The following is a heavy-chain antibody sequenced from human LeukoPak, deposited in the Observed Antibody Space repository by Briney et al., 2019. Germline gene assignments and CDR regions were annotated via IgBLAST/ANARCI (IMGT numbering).Heavy chain of an antibody. J-gene: IGHJ4*02. CDR2: ISGTGGST. CDR3: AKDLFIAVAGPDY. Sequence: GGSLRLSCAASGFTFSTYAVNWVRQAPGKGLEWVSTISGTGGSTYYADSVKGRFTISRDNSKNTLYLQMNSLRAEDTAVYYCAKDLFIAVAGPDYWGQGTLVTVSS. D-gene: IGHD6-19*01. CDR1: GFTFSTYA. V-gene: IGHV3-23*01.